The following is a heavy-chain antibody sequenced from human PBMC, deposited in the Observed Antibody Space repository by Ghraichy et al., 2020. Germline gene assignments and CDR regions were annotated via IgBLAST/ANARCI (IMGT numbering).Heavy chain of an antibody. Sequence: GRSLRLSCAASGFTFSSYAMSWVRQAPGKGLEWVSAISGSGGSTYYADSVKGRFTISRDNSKNTLYLQMNSLRAEDTAVYYCAKEFLIHSSGYYYVDFDYWGQGTLVTVSS. J-gene: IGHJ4*02. CDR2: ISGSGGST. D-gene: IGHD3-22*01. CDR1: GFTFSSYA. V-gene: IGHV3-23*01. CDR3: AKEFLIHSSGYYYVDFDY.